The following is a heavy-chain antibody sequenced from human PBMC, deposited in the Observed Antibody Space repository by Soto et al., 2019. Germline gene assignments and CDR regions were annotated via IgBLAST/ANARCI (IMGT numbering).Heavy chain of an antibody. CDR2: INPNSGGT. CDR3: ARALSGYGSKGMDV. Sequence: ASVKVSCKASGYTFTGYYMHWVRQAPGQGLEWMGWINPNSGGTNYAQKFQGWVTMTRDTSISTAYMELSRLRSDDTAVYYCARALSGYGSKGMDVWGRGTTVTVSS. D-gene: IGHD5-12*01. J-gene: IGHJ6*02. CDR1: GYTFTGYY. V-gene: IGHV1-2*04.